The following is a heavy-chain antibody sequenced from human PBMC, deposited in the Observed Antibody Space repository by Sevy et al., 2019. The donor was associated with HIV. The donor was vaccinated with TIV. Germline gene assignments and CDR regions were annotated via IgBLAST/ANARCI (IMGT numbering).Heavy chain of an antibody. CDR2: IIAVFGTT. D-gene: IGHD3-10*01. CDR1: GGIFRSNA. Sequence: ASVKVSCKTSGGIFRSNAISWVRQAPGQGLEWMGGIIAVFGTTNYTQKFQGRVTVTADESRGTAYMELSSLRSEDTAVYYCARDKYYYISGSFDYWGQRTPVTDSS. V-gene: IGHV1-69*13. CDR3: ARDKYYYISGSFDY. J-gene: IGHJ4*02.